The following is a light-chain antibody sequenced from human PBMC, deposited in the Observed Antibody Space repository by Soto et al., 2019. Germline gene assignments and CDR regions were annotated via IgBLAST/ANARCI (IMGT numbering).Light chain of an antibody. V-gene: IGKV3-11*01. CDR3: QQQGT. Sequence: EIVLTQSPATLSLSPGERATLSCRASQSVSSYLAWYQRKPGQAPRLLIYDASNRATGIPARFSGSGSGTDFTLTISSLEPEDFAVYYCQQQGTFGQGTKVDIK. J-gene: IGKJ1*01. CDR1: QSVSSY. CDR2: DAS.